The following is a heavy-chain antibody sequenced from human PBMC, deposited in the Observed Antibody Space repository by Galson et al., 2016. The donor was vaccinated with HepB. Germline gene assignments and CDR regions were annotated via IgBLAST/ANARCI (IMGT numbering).Heavy chain of an antibody. D-gene: IGHD5-18*01. J-gene: IGHJ3*01. V-gene: IGHV4-31*03. Sequence: TLSLTCTVSGGSITASGHYWSWIRQHPGMGLEWLGYIYYTGSTYYNPSLKSRLTMSLDTSKSQFSLKLSSVTAADTAVYYCAREGYAPGALDFWGQGTLVTVSS. CDR3: AREGYAPGALDF. CDR2: IYYTGST. CDR1: GGSITASGHY.